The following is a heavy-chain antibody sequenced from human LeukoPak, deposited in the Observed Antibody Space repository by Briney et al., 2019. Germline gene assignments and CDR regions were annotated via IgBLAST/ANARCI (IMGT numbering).Heavy chain of an antibody. D-gene: IGHD2-2*01. CDR2: ISGSGGST. J-gene: IGHJ6*02. CDR3: AKDDVVVPAPIFSKGDYGMDV. CDR1: GFTFSSYA. V-gene: IGHV3-23*01. Sequence: AGGSLRLSCAACGFTFSSYAMRWVRQAPGKGMEWVSAISGSGGSTYYADSVKGRFTISRDNSKNTLYLQMNSLRAEDTAVYYCAKDDVVVPAPIFSKGDYGMDVWGQGTTVTVSS.